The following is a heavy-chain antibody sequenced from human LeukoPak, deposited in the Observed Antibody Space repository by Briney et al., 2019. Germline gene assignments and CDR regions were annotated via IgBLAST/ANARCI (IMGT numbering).Heavy chain of an antibody. Sequence: PSETLSLTCAVSGGSISSGGYSRSWIRQPPGKGLEWIGYIHQSGSTHYNPSLKSRVTISVDRSKNQFSLKLSSVTAADTAVYYCARGVAVAPDAFDIWGQGTMVTVSS. V-gene: IGHV4-30-2*01. D-gene: IGHD6-19*01. CDR1: GGSISSGGYS. J-gene: IGHJ3*02. CDR2: IHQSGST. CDR3: ARGVAVAPDAFDI.